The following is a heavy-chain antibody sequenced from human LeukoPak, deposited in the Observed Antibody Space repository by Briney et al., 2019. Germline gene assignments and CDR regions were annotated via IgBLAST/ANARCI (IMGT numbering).Heavy chain of an antibody. D-gene: IGHD2-21*01. V-gene: IGHV4-38-2*01. CDR1: GNSISNTYY. CDR3: ARNSSWNYFDD. CDR2: IYNSGST. Sequence: PSETLSVTCAVSGNSISNTYYWGWIRQPPGKELEWIGSIYNSGSTHYNPPLKSRVTISVDTSKNQFSLKLSSVTAADTAVYYCARNSSWNYFDDWGKGTLVTVSS. J-gene: IGHJ4*02.